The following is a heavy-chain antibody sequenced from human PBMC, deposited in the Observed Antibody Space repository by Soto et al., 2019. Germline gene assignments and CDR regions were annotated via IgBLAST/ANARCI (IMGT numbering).Heavy chain of an antibody. J-gene: IGHJ3*02. D-gene: IGHD3-3*02. CDR1: GCTLSNYA. CDR3: AKDSVSFNRIYDAFDI. Sequence: GGPLRLSCEASGCTLSNYAMAWVRQAQGEGPEWVSTIGGGDDIFYAESVKGRFTISRDDSKNTMYLQMDNLRVEDTAIYFCAKDSVSFNRIYDAFDIWGQGTVVTVSS. CDR2: IGGGDDI. V-gene: IGHV3-23*01.